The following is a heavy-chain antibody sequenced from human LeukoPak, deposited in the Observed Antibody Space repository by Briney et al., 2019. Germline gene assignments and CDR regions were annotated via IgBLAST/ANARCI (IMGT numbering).Heavy chain of an antibody. Sequence: SETLSLTCTVSGDSISSSVFYWTWIRQSPGKGLEWIGNIYCNSGHTSYNPSLRNRVSISIDTSKGRFSQNLNSVTAADTAVYFCTRDREHGTQDSWGQGTLVTVS. CDR1: GDSISSSVFY. CDR2: IYCNSGHT. J-gene: IGHJ4*02. D-gene: IGHD1-26*01. CDR3: TRDREHGTQDS. V-gene: IGHV4-39*07.